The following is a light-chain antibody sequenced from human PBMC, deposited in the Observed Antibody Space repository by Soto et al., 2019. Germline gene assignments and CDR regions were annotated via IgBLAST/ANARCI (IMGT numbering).Light chain of an antibody. CDR2: GVT. J-gene: IGLJ1*01. CDR1: SSDVGGYNY. CDR3: FSHRGGDSHV. Sequence: QSVLAQPASVSGSPGQSITISCTGTSSDVGGYNYVSWYQQYPGKAPKLMIYGVTNRPSGVSNRFSGSKTGNTASLIISGLQAEDEAYYYCFSHRGGDSHVFGTGTKGTVL. V-gene: IGLV2-14*01.